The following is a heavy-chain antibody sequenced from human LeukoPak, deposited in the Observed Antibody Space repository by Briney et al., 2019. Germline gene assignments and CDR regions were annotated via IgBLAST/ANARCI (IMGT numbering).Heavy chain of an antibody. Sequence: GASVKVSCKASGCTFTSYGISWVRQAPGQGLEWMGWISAYNGNTNYAQKLQGRVTMTTDTSTSTAYMELRSLRSDDTAVYHCARQPLAYCGGDCYFDWFDPWGQGTLVTVSS. CDR2: ISAYNGNT. J-gene: IGHJ5*02. D-gene: IGHD2-21*02. V-gene: IGHV1-18*01. CDR1: GCTFTSYG. CDR3: ARQPLAYCGGDCYFDWFDP.